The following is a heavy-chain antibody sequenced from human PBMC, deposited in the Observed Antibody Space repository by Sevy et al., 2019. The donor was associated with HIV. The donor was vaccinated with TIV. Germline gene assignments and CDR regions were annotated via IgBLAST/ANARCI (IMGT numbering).Heavy chain of an antibody. CDR1: GFTFSDYY. CDR3: ARENTMIEEPGWFDP. Sequence: GESLKISCAASGFTFSDYYMSWIRQAPGKGLEWVSYISRSGSTINYAVSVKGRFTISRDNAKNSLYLQINSLRAEDTAVYYCARENTMIEEPGWFDPWGQGTLVTVSS. D-gene: IGHD3-22*01. CDR2: ISRSGSTI. V-gene: IGHV3-11*01. J-gene: IGHJ5*02.